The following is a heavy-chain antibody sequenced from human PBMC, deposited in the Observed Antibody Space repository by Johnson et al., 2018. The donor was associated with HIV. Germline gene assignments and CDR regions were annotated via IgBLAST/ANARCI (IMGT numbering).Heavy chain of an antibody. V-gene: IGHV3-30*02. CDR2: IRYDGSNK. D-gene: IGHD5-24*01. Sequence: QVQLVESGGGVVQPGGSLRLSCAASGFTFSSYGMHWVRQAPGKGLEWVAFIRYDGSNKYYADSVRGRFSISRDNSKNTLYLQMNRLRAEDTAVYYCVRACRDGYTCDAFDIWGQGTMVTVSS. J-gene: IGHJ3*02. CDR1: GFTFSSYG. CDR3: VRACRDGYTCDAFDI.